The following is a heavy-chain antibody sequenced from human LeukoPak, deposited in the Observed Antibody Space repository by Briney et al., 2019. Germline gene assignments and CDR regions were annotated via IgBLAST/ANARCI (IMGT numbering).Heavy chain of an antibody. CDR3: ARGYYSNYVDY. J-gene: IGHJ4*02. Sequence: SETLSLTCTVSGGSISSYYWSWIRQPPGKGLEWIGYIYYSGSTNYNPSLKSRVTISVDTSKNQFSLKLSSVTAADTAVYYCARGYYSNYVDYWGRGTLVTVSS. V-gene: IGHV4-59*01. CDR1: GGSISSYY. CDR2: IYYSGST. D-gene: IGHD4-11*01.